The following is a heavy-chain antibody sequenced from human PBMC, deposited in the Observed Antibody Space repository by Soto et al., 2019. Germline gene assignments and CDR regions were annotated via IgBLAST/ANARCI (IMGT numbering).Heavy chain of an antibody. Sequence: QLQLQESGSGLVKPSQTLSLTCAVSGGSISSGGYSWSWIRQPPGKGLEWIGYIYHSGSTYYNPSLKSRVTRSVDRSKNQFSLKLSSVTAAHTAVYYCARGTDYGGNRPFDYWGQGTLVTVSS. V-gene: IGHV4-30-2*01. CDR1: GGSISSGGYS. D-gene: IGHD4-17*01. J-gene: IGHJ4*02. CDR3: ARGTDYGGNRPFDY. CDR2: IYHSGST.